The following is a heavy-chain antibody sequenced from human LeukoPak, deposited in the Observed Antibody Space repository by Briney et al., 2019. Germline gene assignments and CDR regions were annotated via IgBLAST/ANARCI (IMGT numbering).Heavy chain of an antibody. Sequence: PSETLSLXCTVSGGSISSYYWSWIRQPAGKGLEWIGRIYTSGSTNYNPSLKSRVTMSVDTSKNQFSLKLSSVTAADTAVYYCARGSLQYCSSTSCYLGDPYYFDYWGQGTLVTVSS. J-gene: IGHJ4*02. CDR1: GGSISSYY. CDR2: IYTSGST. CDR3: ARGSLQYCSSTSCYLGDPYYFDY. D-gene: IGHD2-2*01. V-gene: IGHV4-4*07.